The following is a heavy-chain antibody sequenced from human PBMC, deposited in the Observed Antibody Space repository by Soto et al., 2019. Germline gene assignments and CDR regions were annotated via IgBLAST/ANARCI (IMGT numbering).Heavy chain of an antibody. D-gene: IGHD3-22*01. Sequence: ETLSLTCSVSGGSVTLTSYYWGWIRQPPGKGLEWIGNVYYSGSTNYNPSLKSRVTISVDTSKNQFSLSLKSVTAADTAVYYCASDYSGYSADPEYYGVEVWGQGTTVTV. CDR3: ASDYSGYSADPEYYGVEV. V-gene: IGHV4-39*01. J-gene: IGHJ6*02. CDR1: GGSVTLTSYY. CDR2: VYYSGST.